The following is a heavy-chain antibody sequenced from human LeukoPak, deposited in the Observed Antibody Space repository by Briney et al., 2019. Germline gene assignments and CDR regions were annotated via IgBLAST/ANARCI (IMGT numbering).Heavy chain of an antibody. V-gene: IGHV1-24*01. D-gene: IGHD2-21*01. CDR3: ATTHSISDY. CDR1: GYTLTELS. J-gene: IGHJ4*02. Sequence: ASVKVSYKVSGYTLTELSIHWVRQAPGKGLEWMGGFNPENKETIYAEKFQGRVTMTEDTSTDTAYMEMNSLRSEDTAVYYCATTHSISDYWRQGTLVTVSS. CDR2: FNPENKET.